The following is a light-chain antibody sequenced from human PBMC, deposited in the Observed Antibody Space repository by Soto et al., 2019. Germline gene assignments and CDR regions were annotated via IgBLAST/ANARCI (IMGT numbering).Light chain of an antibody. CDR3: CSYVGSFTYV. Sequence: QSVLTQPRSVSGSPGRSVTISCTGTSSDIGGYNYVSWYQQHPGKAPQLMIYDVSKRPSGVPDRFSGSKSGGTASLTISGLQAEDEADYYCCSYVGSFTYVFGAGTKAPS. CDR1: SSDIGGYNY. CDR2: DVS. J-gene: IGLJ1*01. V-gene: IGLV2-11*01.